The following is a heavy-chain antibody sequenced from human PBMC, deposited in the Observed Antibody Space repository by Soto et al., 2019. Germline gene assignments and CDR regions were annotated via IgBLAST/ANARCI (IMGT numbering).Heavy chain of an antibody. V-gene: IGHV4-31*03. Sequence: SETLSLTCTVSGGSISSGGYYWSWIRQHPGKGLEWIGYIYYSGSTYYNPSLKSRVTISVDTSKNQFSLKLSSVTAADTAVYYCARDRDYGGKQPARLYFDYWGQGTLVTVSS. D-gene: IGHD4-17*01. CDR3: ARDRDYGGKQPARLYFDY. CDR1: GGSISSGGYY. J-gene: IGHJ4*02. CDR2: IYYSGST.